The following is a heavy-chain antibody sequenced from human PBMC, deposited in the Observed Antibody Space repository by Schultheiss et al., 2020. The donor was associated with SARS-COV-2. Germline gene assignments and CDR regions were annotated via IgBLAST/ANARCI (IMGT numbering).Heavy chain of an antibody. D-gene: IGHD5-12*01. V-gene: IGHV3-23*01. Sequence: GGSLRLSCAASGFTFDTYAMSWVRQAPGRGLEWVSAITGGGARTNYADSVKGRFTISRDNSKDTLYLQMNNLRAEDTAIYYCTKDQRGYSQWGPNFDFWGQGTLVTVSS. J-gene: IGHJ4*02. CDR1: GFTFDTYA. CDR3: TKDQRGYSQWGPNFDF. CDR2: ITGGGART.